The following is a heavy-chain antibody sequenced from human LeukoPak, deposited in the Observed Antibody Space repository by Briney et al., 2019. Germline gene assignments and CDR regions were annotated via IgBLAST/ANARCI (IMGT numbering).Heavy chain of an antibody. CDR1: GGSISSYY. Sequence: SETLSLTCTVSGGSISSYYWSWIRQPPGKGLEWVGYIYYSGSTNYNPSLKSRVTISVDTSKNQFSLKLSSVTAADTAVYSWAGSEAYYFDYWGQGTLVTVSS. J-gene: IGHJ4*02. CDR2: IYYSGST. CDR3: AGSEAYYFDY. V-gene: IGHV4-59*01.